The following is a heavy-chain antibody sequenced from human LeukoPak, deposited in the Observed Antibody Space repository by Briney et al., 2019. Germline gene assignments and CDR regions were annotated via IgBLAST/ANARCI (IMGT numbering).Heavy chain of an antibody. Sequence: GGSLRLSCVASGFTVSRNYMNWVRQAPGKGLEWVSSISTSSSYIYYADSVKGRFTISRDNAKNSLYLQMNSLRAEDTAVYYCARAPIAVAGEFDYWGQGTLVTVSS. CDR3: ARAPIAVAGEFDY. CDR2: ISTSSSYI. V-gene: IGHV3-21*01. CDR1: GFTVSRNY. D-gene: IGHD6-19*01. J-gene: IGHJ4*02.